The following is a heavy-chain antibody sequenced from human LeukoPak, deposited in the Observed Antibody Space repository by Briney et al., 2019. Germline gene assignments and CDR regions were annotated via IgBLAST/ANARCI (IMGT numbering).Heavy chain of an antibody. J-gene: IGHJ4*02. CDR3: AKDRSTGFYYLDS. CDR1: GFTFTHHA. CDR2: VSGSGSLK. D-gene: IGHD6-19*01. V-gene: IGHV3-23*01. Sequence: SGGSLRLSCAGSGFTFTHHALSWVRQAPGKGLEWVSTVSGSGSLKFYADSVKGRFTISRDNSENTLYIQMSGLSTEDTALYYCAKDRSTGFYYLDSWGQGTLVTVSS.